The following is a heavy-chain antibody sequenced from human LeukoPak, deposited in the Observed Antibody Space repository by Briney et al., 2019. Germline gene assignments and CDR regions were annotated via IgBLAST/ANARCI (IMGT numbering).Heavy chain of an antibody. CDR1: GFTFSSYG. Sequence: GGSLRLSCAASGFTFSSYGMHWLRQAPGKGLEWVAFIRHDGSNNYYPHSVKGRFTLYRDNSKNTLYLQMHSMRAEETAVYYCAKDRRAVPAARRLDYWGQGTLVTVSS. V-gene: IGHV3-30*02. D-gene: IGHD2-2*01. CDR2: IRHDGSNN. CDR3: AKDRRAVPAARRLDY. J-gene: IGHJ4*01.